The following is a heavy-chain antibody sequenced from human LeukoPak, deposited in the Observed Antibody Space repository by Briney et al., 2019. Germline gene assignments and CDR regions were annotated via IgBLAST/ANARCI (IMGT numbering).Heavy chain of an antibody. J-gene: IGHJ3*02. CDR3: ARDLLNYYGSGSLDAFDI. Sequence: SETLSLTCTVSGGSISSYYWSWIRQPPGKGLEWIGYIYYSRSTNYNPSLKSRVTISVDTSKNQFSLKLSSVTAADTAVYYCARDLLNYYGSGSLDAFDIWGQGTMVTVSS. V-gene: IGHV4-59*01. CDR2: IYYSRST. D-gene: IGHD3-10*01. CDR1: GGSISSYY.